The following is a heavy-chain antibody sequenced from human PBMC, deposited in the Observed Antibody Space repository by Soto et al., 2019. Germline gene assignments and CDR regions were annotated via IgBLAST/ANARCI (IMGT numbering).Heavy chain of an antibody. Sequence: SVKVSCKASGGTFSSYAISWVRQAPGQGLEWMGGIIPIFGTANYAQKFQGRVTITADESTSTAYMELSSLRSEDTAVYYCARGCSSTSCLGYYYYYYGMDVWGQGTTVTVSS. V-gene: IGHV1-69*13. D-gene: IGHD2-2*01. CDR1: GGTFSSYA. CDR2: IIPIFGTA. CDR3: ARGCSSTSCLGYYYYYYGMDV. J-gene: IGHJ6*02.